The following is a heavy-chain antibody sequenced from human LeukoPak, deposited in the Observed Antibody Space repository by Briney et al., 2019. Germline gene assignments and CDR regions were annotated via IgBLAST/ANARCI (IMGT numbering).Heavy chain of an antibody. V-gene: IGHV1-24*01. CDR1: GYTLTELS. D-gene: IGHD6-19*01. Sequence: GASVKVSCKVSGYTLTELSMHWVRQAPGKGLEWMGGFDPEDGETVYAQKFQGRVTMTEDISTDTAYMELSSLRSEDTAVYYCAIAPRAASVAVALPDYYYYGMDVWGQGTTVTVSS. CDR2: FDPEDGET. CDR3: AIAPRAASVAVALPDYYYYGMDV. J-gene: IGHJ6*02.